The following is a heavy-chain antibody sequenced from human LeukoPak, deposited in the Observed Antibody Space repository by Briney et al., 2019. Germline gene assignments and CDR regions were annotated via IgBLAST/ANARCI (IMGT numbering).Heavy chain of an antibody. Sequence: ASVKVSCKASGYTFTGYYMHWVRQAPGQGLEWMGWINPNSGGTNYAQKFQGRVTMTRDTSISTAYMELSRLRSGDTAVYYCASAAAAGTIPDYWGQGTLVTVSS. CDR2: INPNSGGT. CDR3: ASAAAAGTIPDY. J-gene: IGHJ4*02. D-gene: IGHD6-13*01. V-gene: IGHV1-2*02. CDR1: GYTFTGYY.